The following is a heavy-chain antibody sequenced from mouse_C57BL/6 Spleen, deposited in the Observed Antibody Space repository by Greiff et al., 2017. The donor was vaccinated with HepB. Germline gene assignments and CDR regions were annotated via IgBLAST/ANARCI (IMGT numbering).Heavy chain of an antibody. Sequence: VQLQQSGAELVRPGSSVKLSCKASGYTFTSYWMHWVKQRPIQGLEWIGNIDPSDSETNYNQKFKDKATLTVEKSSSTAYMQLSSLTSEDSAVYYCARLDYVIHWYFDVWGTGTTLTVSS. V-gene: IGHV1-52*01. D-gene: IGHD2-13*01. CDR2: IDPSDSET. CDR3: ARLDYVIHWYFDV. CDR1: GYTFTSYW. J-gene: IGHJ1*03.